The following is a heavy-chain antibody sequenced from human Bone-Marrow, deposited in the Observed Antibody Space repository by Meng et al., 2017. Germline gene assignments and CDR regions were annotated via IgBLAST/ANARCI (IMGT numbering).Heavy chain of an antibody. CDR1: GFTFSSYA. J-gene: IGHJ4*02. CDR2: ISYDGSNK. D-gene: IGHD3-10*01. V-gene: IGHV3-30*01. CDR3: ARFALLDY. Sequence: QGELGESGGGGVQPGRSLRLSCAASGFTFSSYAMYWVRQAPGKGLEWVAVISYDGSNKYYADSVKGRFTISRDNSKNTLYLQMNSLRAEDTAVYYCARFALLDYWGQGTLVTVSS.